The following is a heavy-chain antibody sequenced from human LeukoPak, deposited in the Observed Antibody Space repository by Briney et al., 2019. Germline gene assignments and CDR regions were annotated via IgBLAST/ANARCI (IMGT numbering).Heavy chain of an antibody. J-gene: IGHJ4*02. CDR3: ASRNSKWLVNYFDY. D-gene: IGHD6-19*01. CDR2: ISSSGSTI. CDR1: GFTFSDYY. V-gene: IGHV3-11*04. Sequence: GKSLRLSCAASGFTFSDYYMSWIRQAPGKGLEWVSYISSSGSTIYYADSVKGRFTISRDNAKNSLYLQMSSLRAEDTAVYYCASRNSKWLVNYFDYWGQGTLVTVSS.